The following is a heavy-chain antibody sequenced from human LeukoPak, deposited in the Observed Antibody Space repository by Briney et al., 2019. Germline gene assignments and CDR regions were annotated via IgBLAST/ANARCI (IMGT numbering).Heavy chain of an antibody. Sequence: PSETLSLTCAVYGGSFSGYYWSWIRQPPGKGLEWIGEINHSGSTNYNPSLKSRVTISVDTSKNQFSLKLSSVTAADTAVYYCARRVAAQGGGSGVRLWGQGTLVTVSS. D-gene: IGHD3-10*01. CDR3: ARRVAAQGGGSGVRL. CDR1: GGSFSGYY. CDR2: INHSGST. V-gene: IGHV4-34*01. J-gene: IGHJ4*02.